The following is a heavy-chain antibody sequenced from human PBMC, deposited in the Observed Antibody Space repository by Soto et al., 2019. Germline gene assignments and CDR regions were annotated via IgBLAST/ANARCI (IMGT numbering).Heavy chain of an antibody. V-gene: IGHV3-33*01. D-gene: IGHD3-9*01. CDR2: IWYDGSNK. CDR3: ARDLVPPRDWLGGTNYYYYYGMDV. J-gene: IGHJ6*02. Sequence: GGSLRLSCAASGFTFSSYGMHWVRQAPGKGLEWVAVIWYDGSNKYYADSVKGRFTISRDNSKNTLYLQMNSLRAEDTAVYYCARDLVPPRDWLGGTNYYYYYGMDVWGQGTTVTVSS. CDR1: GFTFSSYG.